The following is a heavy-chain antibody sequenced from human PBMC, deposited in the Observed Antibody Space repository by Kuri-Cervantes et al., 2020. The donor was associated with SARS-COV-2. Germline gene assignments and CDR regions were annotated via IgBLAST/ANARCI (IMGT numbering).Heavy chain of an antibody. J-gene: IGHJ3*02. CDR1: GYTFTSYY. V-gene: IGHV1-46*01. Sequence: ASVKVSCKSSGYTFTSYYMHWVRQAPGQGLEWMGIINPSGGSTSYAQKFQGRVTMTRDTSTSTVYMELSSLRSEDTAVCYCARDLSPRGIQLRTFAFDIWGQGTMVTVSS. D-gene: IGHD5-18*01. CDR3: ARDLSPRGIQLRTFAFDI. CDR2: INPSGGST.